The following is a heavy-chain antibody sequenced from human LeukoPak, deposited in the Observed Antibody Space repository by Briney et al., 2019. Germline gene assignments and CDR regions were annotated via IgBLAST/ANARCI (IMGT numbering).Heavy chain of an antibody. D-gene: IGHD3-22*01. CDR1: GYTFTSYY. J-gene: IGHJ3*02. Sequence: ASVKVSCKASGYTFTSYYMHWVRQAPGQGLEWMGIINPSGGSTSYAQKFQGRVTLTRDTSTSTVYMELSSLRSEDTAVYYCARAFQFGAPITMIVVVPAAGAFDIWGQGSMVTVSS. V-gene: IGHV1-46*01. CDR3: ARAFQFGAPITMIVVVPAAGAFDI. CDR2: INPSGGST.